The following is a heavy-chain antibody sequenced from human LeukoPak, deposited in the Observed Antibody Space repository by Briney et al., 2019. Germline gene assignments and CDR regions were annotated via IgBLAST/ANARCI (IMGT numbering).Heavy chain of an antibody. J-gene: IGHJ4*02. CDR2: IISNGGST. CDR3: ARDKFWYDC. V-gene: IGHV3-64*01. D-gene: IGHD6-13*01. CDR1: GFTFSNYP. Sequence: GGSLRLSCVASGFTFSNYPMHWVRQAPGKRLEYVSAIISNGGSTYYANSVKGRFTISRDNSKNTLYLQMGSLRVEDTSMYYCARDKFWYDCWGQGALVTVSS.